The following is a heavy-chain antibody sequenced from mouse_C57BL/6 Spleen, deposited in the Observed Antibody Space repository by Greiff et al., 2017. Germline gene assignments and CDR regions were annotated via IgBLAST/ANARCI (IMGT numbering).Heavy chain of an antibody. CDR3: ARSSIYYYGSWYFDV. D-gene: IGHD1-1*01. V-gene: IGHV1-53*01. CDR2: INPSNGGT. J-gene: IGHJ1*03. Sequence: QVQLQQPGTELVKPGASVKLSCKASGYTFTSYWMHWVKQRPGQGLEWIGNINPSNGGTNYNEKFKSKATLTVDKSSSTAYMQLSSLTSEDSAVYYCARSSIYYYGSWYFDVWGTGTTVTVSS. CDR1: GYTFTSYW.